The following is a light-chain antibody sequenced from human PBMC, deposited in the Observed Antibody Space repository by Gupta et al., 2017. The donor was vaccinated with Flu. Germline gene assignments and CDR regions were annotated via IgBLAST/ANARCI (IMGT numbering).Light chain of an antibody. CDR3: QQFYNTPLA. V-gene: IGKV4-1*01. Sequence: DIVMTQSPESLAVSLGERATINCTSSQSVLYSSNNKNYLAWYQQKPGQPPKLLIHWASTRESGVPDRFSGSGSGTDFTLTISSLQAEDVAVYYCQQFYNTPLAFGPGTKVHIK. J-gene: IGKJ3*01. CDR1: QSVLYSSNNKNY. CDR2: WAS.